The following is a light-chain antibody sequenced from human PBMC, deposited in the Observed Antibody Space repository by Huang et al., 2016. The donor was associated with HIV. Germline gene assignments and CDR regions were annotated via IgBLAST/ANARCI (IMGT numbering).Light chain of an antibody. CDR2: DAS. J-gene: IGKJ2*01. CDR1: QSIDNY. V-gene: IGKV3-11*01. Sequence: EIVLTQSPVTLSLSPGERATLSCRASQSIDNYLAWYQQKPGQAPRLIIYDASDRVTGVPARVSGRGSGTDFTLTISSLEPEDFAVYYCQQRSHWRTFGQGTKLEIK. CDR3: QQRSHWRT.